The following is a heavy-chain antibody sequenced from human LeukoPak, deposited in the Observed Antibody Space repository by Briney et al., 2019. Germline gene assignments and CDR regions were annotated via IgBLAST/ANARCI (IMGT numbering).Heavy chain of an antibody. CDR2: ITWNRDNI. D-gene: IGHD3-22*01. J-gene: IGHJ6*02. CDR1: GFTFDDYA. V-gene: IGHV3-9*01. Sequence: GRSLRLSCTVSGFTFDDYAMHWARHTPGKGLEWVAGITWNRDNIGYGDSVKGRFTISRDNVKNVLYLQMDSLRPEDTALYYCAKDLSSAITSALVLDVWGQGTTVTVS. CDR3: AKDLSSAITSALVLDV.